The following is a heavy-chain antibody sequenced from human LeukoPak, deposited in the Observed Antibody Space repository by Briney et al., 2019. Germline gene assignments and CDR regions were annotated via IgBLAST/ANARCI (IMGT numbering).Heavy chain of an antibody. CDR1: GGTLSSYA. Sequence: SVKVSCKASGGTLSSYAISWVRQAPGQGLEWMGGIIPIFGTANYAQKFQGRVTITADESTSTAYMELSSLRSEDTAVYYCARGSGETGGYYYVYWGRGTPVTVSS. CDR2: IIPIFGTA. CDR3: ARGSGETGGYYYVY. D-gene: IGHD3-22*01. J-gene: IGHJ4*02. V-gene: IGHV1-69*13.